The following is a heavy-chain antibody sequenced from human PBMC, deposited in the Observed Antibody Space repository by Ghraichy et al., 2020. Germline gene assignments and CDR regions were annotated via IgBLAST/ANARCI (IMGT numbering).Heavy chain of an antibody. Sequence: SQTLSLTCAVYGGSFSGYYWSWIRQPPGKGLEWIGEINHSGSTNYNPSLKSRVTISVDTSKNQFSLKLSSVTAADTAVYYCARPLRVSVAARGDAFDIWGQGTMVTVSS. CDR3: ARPLRVSVAARGDAFDI. V-gene: IGHV4-34*01. J-gene: IGHJ3*02. CDR1: GGSFSGYY. CDR2: INHSGST. D-gene: IGHD6-25*01.